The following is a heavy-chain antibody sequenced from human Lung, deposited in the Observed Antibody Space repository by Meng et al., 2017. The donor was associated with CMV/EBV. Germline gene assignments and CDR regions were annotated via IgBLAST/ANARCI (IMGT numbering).Heavy chain of an antibody. CDR3: ARGGSSSWSRRYNWFDP. Sequence: SVKVSCKASGGTFSSYAISWVRQAPGQGLEWMGGIIPIFGTANYAQKFQGRVTITTDESTSTAYMELSSLRSEDTAVYYCARGGSSSWSRRYNWFDPWGQGTLVTFSS. J-gene: IGHJ5*02. D-gene: IGHD6-13*01. V-gene: IGHV1-69*05. CDR2: IIPIFGTA. CDR1: GGTFSSYA.